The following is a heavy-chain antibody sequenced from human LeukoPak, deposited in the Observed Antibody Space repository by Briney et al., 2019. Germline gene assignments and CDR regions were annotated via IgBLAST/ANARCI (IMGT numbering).Heavy chain of an antibody. D-gene: IGHD3-16*01. CDR2: INHSGST. V-gene: IGHV4-34*01. CDR3: ARGTFLRH. J-gene: IGHJ4*02. Sequence: SETLSVTCGGDGGSFSGYYWGWVRQPPGKGLEWIGEINHSGSTNYNPSLKSRLPISVDTSKNPFSLKLSSVTAADTAVYYCARGTFLRHWGQGTLVTVSS. CDR1: GGSFSGYY.